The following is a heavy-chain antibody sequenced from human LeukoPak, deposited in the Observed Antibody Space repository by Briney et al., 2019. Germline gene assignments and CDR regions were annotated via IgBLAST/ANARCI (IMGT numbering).Heavy chain of an antibody. Sequence: GGSLRLSCATSGFTFSSHWMHWVRQVPGKGLVWVSRLNSDGSNTIYADSVKGRFTISRDNAKNTLYLQMNSLRAEDTAVYYCARAGDFGDYYDYWGQGTLVTVSS. CDR2: LNSDGSNT. CDR3: ARAGDFGDYYDY. CDR1: GFTFSSHW. J-gene: IGHJ4*02. V-gene: IGHV3-74*01. D-gene: IGHD4-17*01.